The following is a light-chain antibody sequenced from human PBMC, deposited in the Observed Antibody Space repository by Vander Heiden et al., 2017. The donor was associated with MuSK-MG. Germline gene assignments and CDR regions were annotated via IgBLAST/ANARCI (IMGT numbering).Light chain of an antibody. J-gene: IGKJ4*01. CDR3: QQYHRYSLT. V-gene: IGKV1-5*03. CDR1: QTISSW. Sequence: DSQMTQAPFTLSASVGDSCTITFRARQTISSWLAWYQQKPGKAPKLLIYSASSLATGVPSRFSGSGSGTEFTLTISSLQPDDFATYYCQQYHRYSLTFGGGTKVEIK. CDR2: SAS.